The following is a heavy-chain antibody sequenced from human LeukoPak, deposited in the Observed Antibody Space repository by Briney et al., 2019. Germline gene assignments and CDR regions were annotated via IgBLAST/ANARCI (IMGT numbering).Heavy chain of an antibody. V-gene: IGHV3-30*18. CDR1: GFTFSSYG. Sequence: GGSLRLSCAASGFTFSSYGMHWVRQAPGKGLEWVAVISYDGSNKYYADSVKGRFTISGDNSKNTLYLQMNSLRAEDTAVYYCAKGLYYYDSSGYKDAFDIWGQGTMVTVSS. CDR2: ISYDGSNK. D-gene: IGHD3-22*01. CDR3: AKGLYYYDSSGYKDAFDI. J-gene: IGHJ3*02.